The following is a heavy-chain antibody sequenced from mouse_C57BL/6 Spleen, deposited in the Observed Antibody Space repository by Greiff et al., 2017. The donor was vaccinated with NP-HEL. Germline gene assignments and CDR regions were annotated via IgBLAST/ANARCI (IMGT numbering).Heavy chain of an antibody. CDR2: INPSSGYT. Sequence: QVQLQQSGAELARPGASVKMSCKASGYTFTSYTMHWVKQRPGQGLEWIGYINPSSGYTKYNQKFKDKATLTADKSSSTAYMQLSSLTSEDSAVYYCARSGDYSYYFDYWGQGTTLTVSS. CDR3: ARSGDYSYYFDY. V-gene: IGHV1-4*01. J-gene: IGHJ2*01. D-gene: IGHD1-1*01. CDR1: GYTFTSYT.